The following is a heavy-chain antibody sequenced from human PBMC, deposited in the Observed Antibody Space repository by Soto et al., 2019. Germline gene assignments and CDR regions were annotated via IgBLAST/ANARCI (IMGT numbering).Heavy chain of an antibody. CDR3: ARDGNRGYDMDV. J-gene: IGHJ6*02. CDR1: GFTFSTYN. Sequence: EVQVVESGGGLVQPGGSLRLSWEGSGFTFSTYNMDWVRQAPGKGLEWVSYMSNTGRTIFYADSVRGRFTISRDNAKNALFLQMNSLRDEDTAVYYCARDGNRGYDMDVWGQGTTVTVSS. V-gene: IGHV3-48*02. CDR2: MSNTGRTI.